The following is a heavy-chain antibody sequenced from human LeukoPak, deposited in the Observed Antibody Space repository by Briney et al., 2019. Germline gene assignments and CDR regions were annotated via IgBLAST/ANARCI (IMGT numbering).Heavy chain of an antibody. V-gene: IGHV3-30*02. CDR1: GFTLIDYN. CDR2: IQFDGTTE. Sequence: PGGSLRLSCGASGFTLIDYNMHWVRQAPGKGLEYVAFIQFDGTTEYYTDSVKGRFTMSRDKSKNTLYLQMNSLRGGATAVYYCAKDRGAGRHYYFDYWGQGTLVTVSS. D-gene: IGHD3-16*01. J-gene: IGHJ4*02. CDR3: AKDRGAGRHYYFDY.